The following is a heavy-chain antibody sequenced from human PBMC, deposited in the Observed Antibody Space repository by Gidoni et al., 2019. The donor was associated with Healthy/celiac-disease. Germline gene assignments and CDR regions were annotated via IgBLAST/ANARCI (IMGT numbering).Heavy chain of an antibody. D-gene: IGHD6-19*01. V-gene: IGHV3-49*04. J-gene: IGHJ4*02. CDR2: IRSKAYGGTT. CDR3: TRGGGGWPPLDY. Sequence: EVQLVESGGGLVQPGRSLRRSCTASGFTFGDYAMSWVRQAPGKGLEWVGFIRSKAYGGTTEYAASVKGRFTISRDDSKSIAYLQMNSLKTEDTAVYYCTRGGGGWPPLDYWGQGTLVTVSS. CDR1: GFTFGDYA.